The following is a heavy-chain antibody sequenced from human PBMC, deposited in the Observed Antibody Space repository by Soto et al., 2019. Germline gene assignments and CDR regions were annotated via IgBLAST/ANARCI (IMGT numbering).Heavy chain of an antibody. CDR2: IYRDEDT. Sequence: QITLKESGPTLVKPTQTLTLTCIFSGFSFSADGVGVGWIRQPPGKPLEWLALIYRDEDTRYSPSLKSRLTITKDTYNSQVVLTMTNMDPVDTATYYCAHAYCRTSWPKDACDVWGQGTVVSVSS. V-gene: IGHV2-5*02. D-gene: IGHD2-2*01. CDR1: GFSFSADGVG. CDR3: AHAYCRTSWPKDACDV. J-gene: IGHJ3*01.